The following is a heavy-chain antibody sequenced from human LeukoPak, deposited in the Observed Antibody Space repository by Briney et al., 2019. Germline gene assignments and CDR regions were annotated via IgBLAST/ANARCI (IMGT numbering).Heavy chain of an antibody. Sequence: PGGSLRLSCAASGFTFSSYAMNWVRQAPGKGLEWVSAISGSGGSTYYADSVKGRFTISRDNSKNTLYLQMNSLRAEDTAVYYCAKDYAFGYYYDSSGSPVRFDPWGQGTLVTVSS. CDR3: AKDYAFGYYYDSSGSPVRFDP. J-gene: IGHJ5*02. D-gene: IGHD3-22*01. CDR2: ISGSGGST. CDR1: GFTFSSYA. V-gene: IGHV3-23*01.